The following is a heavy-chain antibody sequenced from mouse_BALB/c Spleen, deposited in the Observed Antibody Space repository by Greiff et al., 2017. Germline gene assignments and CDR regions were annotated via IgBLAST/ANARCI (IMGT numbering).Heavy chain of an antibody. Sequence: VKLMESGPGLVAPSQSLSITCTVSGFSLTGYGVNWVRQPPGKGLEWLGMIWGDGSTDYNSALKSRLSISKDNSKRQVFLKMNSLQTDDTARYYCARSYGNYGKYYAMDYWGQGTSVTVSS. V-gene: IGHV2-6-7*01. J-gene: IGHJ4*01. CDR1: GFSLTGYG. CDR3: ARSYGNYGKYYAMDY. CDR2: IWGDGST. D-gene: IGHD2-1*01.